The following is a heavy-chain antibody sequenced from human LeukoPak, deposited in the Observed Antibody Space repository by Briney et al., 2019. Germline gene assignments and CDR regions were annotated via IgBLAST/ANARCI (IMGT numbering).Heavy chain of an antibody. Sequence: PSETLSLTCTVSGGSISSGSYYWSWIRQPAGKGLEWIGRIYTSGSTNYNPSLKSRVTISVDTSKNQFSLKLSSVTAADTAVYYCARDREMGRTYWGQGTLVTVSS. CDR3: ARDREMGRTY. D-gene: IGHD2-15*01. V-gene: IGHV4-61*02. J-gene: IGHJ4*02. CDR2: IYTSGST. CDR1: GGSISSGSYY.